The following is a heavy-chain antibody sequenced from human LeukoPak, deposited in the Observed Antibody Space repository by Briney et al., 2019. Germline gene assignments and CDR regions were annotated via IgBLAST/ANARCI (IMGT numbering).Heavy chain of an antibody. Sequence: GGSLRLSCAASEFSFSDAWMNWVRQAPGKGLEWVGRIKSKTDGGTTDYAAPVKGRFTISRDDSKNTLYLQMNSLKTEDTAVYYCTTDPITIFGVVMVRTYGGWGQGTLVTVSS. CDR1: EFSFSDAW. D-gene: IGHD3-3*01. V-gene: IGHV3-15*01. CDR2: IKSKTDGGTT. CDR3: TTDPITIFGVVMVRTYGG. J-gene: IGHJ4*02.